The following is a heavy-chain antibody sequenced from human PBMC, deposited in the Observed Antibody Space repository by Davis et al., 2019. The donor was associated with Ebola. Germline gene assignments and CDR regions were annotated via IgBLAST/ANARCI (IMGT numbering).Heavy chain of an antibody. CDR3: VKGWLVHDF. J-gene: IGHJ4*02. CDR1: GFTFSNSG. V-gene: IGHV3-64D*08. Sequence: GESLKISCSASGFTFSNSGMHWVRQAPGKGLEFVSAIIDNGHRTNYADSVKGRFTISRDNSKDTLYLHMTNPRPEDTAIYYCVKGWLVHDFWGRGTLVTVSA. D-gene: IGHD6-6*01. CDR2: IIDNGHRT.